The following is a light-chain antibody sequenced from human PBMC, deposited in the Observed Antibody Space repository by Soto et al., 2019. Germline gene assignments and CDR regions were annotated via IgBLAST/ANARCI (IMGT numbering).Light chain of an antibody. V-gene: IGLV2-14*01. CDR1: SSDVGGWNY. CDR2: EIY. Sequence: QSVLTQPASVSGSPGQSITITCTGTSSDVGGWNYVSWYQQHPGKAPKLMIYEIYNRPSGVSNRFSGSKSGNTASLTVSGLQAADEADYFCKSYAGSNTYIFGSGTKVTVL. CDR3: KSYAGSNTYI. J-gene: IGLJ1*01.